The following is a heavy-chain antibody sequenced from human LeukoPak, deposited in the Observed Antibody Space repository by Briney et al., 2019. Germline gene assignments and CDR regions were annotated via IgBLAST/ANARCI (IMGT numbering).Heavy chain of an antibody. CDR1: GGSFSGYY. CDR2: INHSGST. J-gene: IGHJ4*02. CDR3: ARGSNGWYVFDY. Sequence: SETLSLTCAVYGGSFSGYYWSWIRQPPGEGLEWIGEINHSGSTNYNPSLKSRVTISVDTSKNQFSLKLSSVTAADTAVYYCARGSNGWYVFDYWGQGTLVTVSS. V-gene: IGHV4-34*01. D-gene: IGHD6-19*01.